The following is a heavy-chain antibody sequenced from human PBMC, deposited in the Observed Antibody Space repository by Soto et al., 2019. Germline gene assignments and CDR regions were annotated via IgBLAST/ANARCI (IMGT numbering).Heavy chain of an antibody. CDR2: IYWDDDK. CDR3: AHIPHYYQYDWFDP. V-gene: IGHV2-5*02. J-gene: IGHJ5*02. D-gene: IGHD3-16*01. Sequence: QITLKESGPTLVKPTQTLTLTCTFSGFSLTTRGVGVGWIRQPPGKALECLALIYWDDDKRYSPSLQSRLSITKDSSKNQVVLTMTHVDPVDTATHLCAHIPHYYQYDWFDPWGQGTLVSVSS. CDR1: GFSLTTRGVG.